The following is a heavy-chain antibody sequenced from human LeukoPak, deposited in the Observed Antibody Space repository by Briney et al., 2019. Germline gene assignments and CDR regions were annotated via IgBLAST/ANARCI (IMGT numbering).Heavy chain of an antibody. V-gene: IGHV3-7*01. CDR3: ARDRGYGDYHEGHDY. Sequence: PGGSLRLSCAASGFTFSSYWMSWVRQAPGKGLEWVANIKQDGSEKYYVDSVKGRFTISRDNAKNSLYLQMNSLRAEDTAVYYCARDRGYGDYHEGHDYWGQGTLVTVSS. J-gene: IGHJ4*02. CDR2: IKQDGSEK. D-gene: IGHD4-17*01. CDR1: GFTFSSYW.